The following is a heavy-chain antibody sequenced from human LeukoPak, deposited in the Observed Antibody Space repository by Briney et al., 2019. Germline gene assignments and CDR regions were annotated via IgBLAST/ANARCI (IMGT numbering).Heavy chain of an antibody. V-gene: IGHV1-2*02. Sequence: ASVKVSCKASGYSFTGYYMHWMRQAPGQGLEWIGCINPKTGCRNNAHKFQGRVTMTRDTSISTPYMQLSRLGSDDQALYYCATSTLGADGFDIWGQGTMVTVSS. CDR1: GYSFTGYY. J-gene: IGHJ3*02. CDR2: INPKTGCR. D-gene: IGHD3-16*01. CDR3: ATSTLGADGFDI.